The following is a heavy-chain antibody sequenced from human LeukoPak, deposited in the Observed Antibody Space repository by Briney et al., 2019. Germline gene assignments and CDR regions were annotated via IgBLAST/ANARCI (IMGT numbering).Heavy chain of an antibody. CDR1: GFTFSSYA. J-gene: IGHJ4*02. CDR3: ARVLRIPKKGPVVTLNRALDY. CDR2: ISYDGSNK. D-gene: IGHD4-23*01. Sequence: GGSLRLSCAASGFTFSSYAMHWVRQAPGKGLEWVAVISYDGSNKYYADSVKGRFTISRDNSKNTLYLQMNSLRAEDTAVYYCARVLRIPKKGPVVTLNRALDYWGQGTLVTVSS. V-gene: IGHV3-30*04.